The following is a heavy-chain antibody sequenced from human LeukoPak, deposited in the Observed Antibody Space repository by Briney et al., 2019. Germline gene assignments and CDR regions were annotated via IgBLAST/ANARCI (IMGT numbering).Heavy chain of an antibody. D-gene: IGHD5-12*01. CDR1: GFTFSSYE. CDR3: AGERGGYGFY. CDR2: ISSSGSTL. V-gene: IGHV3-48*03. Sequence: GGSLRLSCAASGFTFSSYELNWVRQAPGKGLEWISYISSSGSTLYYADSVKGRFTISRDDAKNSLYLQMNSLRGDDTAVYYCAGERGGYGFYWGQGTLVTVSS. J-gene: IGHJ4*02.